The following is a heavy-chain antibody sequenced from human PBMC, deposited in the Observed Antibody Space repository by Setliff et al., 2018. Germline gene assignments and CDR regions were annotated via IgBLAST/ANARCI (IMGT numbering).Heavy chain of an antibody. CDR2: VSFFGSA. Sequence: SETLSLTCNVSGVSFSSTTFYWAWIRQSPGKGLEWIGSVSFFGSAYYNPSLQSRGAISLDTSRNQFSLELSSVIAADTAVYYCARDPGVHSGTWCLDSWGQGTQVTVSS. CDR1: GVSFSSTTFY. V-gene: IGHV4-39*07. CDR3: ARDPGVHSGTWCLDS. J-gene: IGHJ4*02. D-gene: IGHD2-8*01.